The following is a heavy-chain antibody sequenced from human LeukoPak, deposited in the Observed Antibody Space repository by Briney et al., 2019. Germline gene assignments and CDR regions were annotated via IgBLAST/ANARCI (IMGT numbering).Heavy chain of an antibody. CDR2: IGGGGFST. Sequence: GGSLRLSCAASGFTFKNYAMNWVRQAPGKGLEWVSGIGGGGFSTNYADSVKGRFTISRDNSKNTLYLQMNSLRADDPAVYYCAKGSMTRGNYFFDYWGQGTLVTVSS. J-gene: IGHJ4*02. D-gene: IGHD2-2*01. CDR3: AKGSMTRGNYFFDY. V-gene: IGHV3-23*01. CDR1: GFTFKNYA.